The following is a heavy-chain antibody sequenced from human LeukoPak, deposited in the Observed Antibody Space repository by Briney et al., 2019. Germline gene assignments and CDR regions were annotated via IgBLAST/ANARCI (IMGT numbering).Heavy chain of an antibody. J-gene: IGHJ5*02. V-gene: IGHV1-24*01. CDR3: ATGYSSSWINWFDP. D-gene: IGHD6-13*01. CDR2: FDPEDGET. Sequence: GASGKVSCKVSGYTLTELSMHWVRQAPGKGLEWMGGFDPEDGETIYAQKFQGRVTMTEDTSTDTAYMELSSLRSEDTAVYYCATGYSSSWINWFDPWGQGTLVTVSS. CDR1: GYTLTELS.